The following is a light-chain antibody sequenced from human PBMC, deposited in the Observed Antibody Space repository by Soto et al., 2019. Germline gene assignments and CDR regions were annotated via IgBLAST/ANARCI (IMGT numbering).Light chain of an antibody. CDR2: GAS. CDR1: QSVSSSY. J-gene: IGKJ5*01. CDR3: YQYRSSPPIS. V-gene: IGKV3-20*01. Sequence: EIVLTQSPGTLSLSPGERATLSCRASQSVSSSYLAWYQQKPGQAPRLLIYGASSRATGIPDRFSGSGSGTDFTVTSRTLEPEDFAVYYSYQYRSSPPISFGQWTRLEI.